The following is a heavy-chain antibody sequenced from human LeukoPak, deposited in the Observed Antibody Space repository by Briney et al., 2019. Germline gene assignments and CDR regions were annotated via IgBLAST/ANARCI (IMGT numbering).Heavy chain of an antibody. Sequence: SETLSLTCTVSGGSISSYYWSWIRQPPGKGLEWIGYIYYSGSTNYNPSLKSRVTISVDTSKNQFSLKLSSATAADTAVYYCARVAEMATIGSYNWFDPWGQGTLVTVSS. D-gene: IGHD5-24*01. V-gene: IGHV4-59*01. J-gene: IGHJ5*02. CDR2: IYYSGST. CDR3: ARVAEMATIGSYNWFDP. CDR1: GGSISSYY.